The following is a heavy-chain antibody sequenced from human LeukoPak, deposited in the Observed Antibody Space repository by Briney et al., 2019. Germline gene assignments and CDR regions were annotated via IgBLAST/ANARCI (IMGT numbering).Heavy chain of an antibody. CDR3: ARSGPAAIPVDAFDI. V-gene: IGHV1-18*01. Sequence: ASVKVSCKASGYTFTSYGISWVRQAPGQGLEWMGWISAYNGNTNYAQKPQGRVTMTTDTSTSTAYMELRSLRSDDTAVYYCARSGPAAIPVDAFDIWGQGTMVTVSS. J-gene: IGHJ3*02. CDR2: ISAYNGNT. CDR1: GYTFTSYG. D-gene: IGHD2-2*01.